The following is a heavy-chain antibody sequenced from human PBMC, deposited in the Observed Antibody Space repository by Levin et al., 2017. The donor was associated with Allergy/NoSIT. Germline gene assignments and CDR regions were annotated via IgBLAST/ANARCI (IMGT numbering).Heavy chain of an antibody. J-gene: IGHJ4*02. D-gene: IGHD3-22*01. V-gene: IGHV4-39*07. CDR2: IYYSGST. Sequence: NPSETLSLTCTVSGDSISSSSHYWGWIRQPPGTGLEWIGSIYYSGSTYYNPSLKSRVTISVDTSKNQFSLKLSSVTAADTAVYYCARDGDKAIADYWGRGTLVTVSS. CDR3: ARDGDKAIADY. CDR1: GDSISSSSHY.